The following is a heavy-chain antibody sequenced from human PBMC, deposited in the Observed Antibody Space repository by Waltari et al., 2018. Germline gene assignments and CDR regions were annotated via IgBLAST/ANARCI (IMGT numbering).Heavy chain of an antibody. CDR1: GFTFSDFS. V-gene: IGHV3-48*04. CDR3: ARGYRKAFDI. D-gene: IGHD5-12*01. Sequence: EVQLAESGGGLVQPGGSLRLSCAASGFTFSDFSMNWVRQAPGKGLEWVSYIYSTGRTKYYADSVKGRFTISRDNAQNSLSLQMISLRADDTAIYYCARGYRKAFDIWGQGTMVTVSS. CDR2: IYSTGRTK. J-gene: IGHJ3*02.